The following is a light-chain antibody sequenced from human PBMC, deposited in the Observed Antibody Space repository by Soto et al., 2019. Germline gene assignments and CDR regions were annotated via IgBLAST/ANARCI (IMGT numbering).Light chain of an antibody. CDR1: SSDVGSYNY. CDR2: DVS. Sequence: QSVLTQPASVSGSPGQSITIFCTGTSSDVGSYNYVSWYQQHPGRAPKLMIYDVSSRPSGVSNRFSGSKSGNTASLTISGLQAEVESDYFCTSYTSSSTYVFGTGTKVTVL. J-gene: IGLJ1*01. V-gene: IGLV2-14*03. CDR3: TSYTSSSTYV.